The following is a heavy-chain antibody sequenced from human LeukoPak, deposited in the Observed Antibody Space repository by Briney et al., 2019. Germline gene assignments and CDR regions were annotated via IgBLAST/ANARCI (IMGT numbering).Heavy chain of an antibody. V-gene: IGHV3-21*01. J-gene: IGHJ6*03. CDR1: GFTFSSYS. D-gene: IGHD6-13*01. Sequence: PGGSLRLSCAASGFTFSSYSMNWVRQAPGKGLEWVSSISSSSSYIYYADSVKGRFTISRDNAKNSLYLQMNSLRAEDTAVYYCARDGIAAAGYNSGYYYMDVWGKGTTVTVSS. CDR2: ISSSSSYI. CDR3: ARDGIAAAGYNSGYYYMDV.